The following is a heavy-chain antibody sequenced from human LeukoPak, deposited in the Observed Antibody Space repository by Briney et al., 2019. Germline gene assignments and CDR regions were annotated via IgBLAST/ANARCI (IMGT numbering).Heavy chain of an antibody. CDR1: GASITSGDYY. V-gene: IGHV4-61*08. D-gene: IGHD3-22*01. CDR3: ARGGGGSSGYYDY. Sequence: SETLSLTCTVSGASITSGDYYWSWIRQHPGKGLEWIAYIYYSGSTNYNPSLKSRVTISVDTSKNQFSLKLSSVTAADTAVYYCARGGGGSSGYYDYWGQGTLVTVSS. CDR2: IYYSGST. J-gene: IGHJ4*02.